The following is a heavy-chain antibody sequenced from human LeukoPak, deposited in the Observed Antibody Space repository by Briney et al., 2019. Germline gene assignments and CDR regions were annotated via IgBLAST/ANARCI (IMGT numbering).Heavy chain of an antibody. Sequence: GRSLRLSCAASGFTFSIYGMHWVRQAPGKGLEWVAVISYDGSNKYYADSVKGRFTISRDNSKNTLYLQMNSLRAEDTAVYYCANSLDYYDSSGYGVYWGQGTLVTVSS. CDR2: ISYDGSNK. J-gene: IGHJ4*02. V-gene: IGHV3-30*18. CDR3: ANSLDYYDSSGYGVY. D-gene: IGHD3-22*01. CDR1: GFTFSIYG.